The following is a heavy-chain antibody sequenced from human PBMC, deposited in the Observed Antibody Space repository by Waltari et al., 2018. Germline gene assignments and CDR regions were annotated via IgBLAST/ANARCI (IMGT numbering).Heavy chain of an antibody. V-gene: IGHV3-49*03. Sequence: EVQVEESGGGLVQPGRSLRLSCTASGFTFGDYAMRWFRQAPGKGLEWVGFIRSKTYGGTAEYAASVKGRFTISRDDSKSIASLQMDSLKTDDTAVYFCTRGGASVAPVYWGQGTLVTVSS. J-gene: IGHJ4*02. CDR3: TRGGASVAPVY. D-gene: IGHD6-19*01. CDR1: GFTFGDYA. CDR2: IRSKTYGGTA.